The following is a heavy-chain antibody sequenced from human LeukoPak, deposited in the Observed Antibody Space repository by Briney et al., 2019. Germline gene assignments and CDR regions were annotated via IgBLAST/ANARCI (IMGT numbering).Heavy chain of an antibody. J-gene: IGHJ5*02. CDR3: ARGGSVSNWFDP. Sequence: SETLSLTCTVSGGSISSYYWSWIRQPAGKGLEWIGRIYTSGSTNYNPSLKSRVTISVDRSKNQFSLKLSSVTAADTAVYYCARGGSVSNWFDPWGQGTLVTVSS. CDR2: IYTSGST. V-gene: IGHV4-4*07. CDR1: GGSISSYY.